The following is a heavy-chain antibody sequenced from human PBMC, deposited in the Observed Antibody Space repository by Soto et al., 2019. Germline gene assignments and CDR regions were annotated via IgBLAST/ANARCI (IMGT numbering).Heavy chain of an antibody. CDR2: ISYDGSNK. J-gene: IGHJ6*03. CDR3: AKDLREGLLYVYYYYLDC. V-gene: IGHV3-30*18. D-gene: IGHD3-3*01. CDR1: GFTFSSYG. Sequence: PGGSLRLSCAASGFTFSSYGMHWVRQAPGKGLEWVAVISYDGSNKYYADSVKGRFTISRDNSKNTLYLQMNSLRAEDTAVYYCAKDLREGLLYVYYYYLDCWGKGTTVTVSS.